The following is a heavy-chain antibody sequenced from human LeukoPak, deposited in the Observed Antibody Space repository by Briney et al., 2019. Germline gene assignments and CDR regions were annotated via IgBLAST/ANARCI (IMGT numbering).Heavy chain of an antibody. CDR1: GFTFGSYS. D-gene: IGHD3-10*01. CDR2: ISSSSSYI. CDR3: ARVGEIGDAFDI. V-gene: IGHV3-21*01. J-gene: IGHJ3*02. Sequence: GGSLRLSCAASGFTFGSYSMNWFRQAPGKGLEWVSSISSSSSYIYYADSVKGRFTISRDNAKNSLYLQMNSLRAEDTAVYYCARVGEIGDAFDIWGQGTMVTVSS.